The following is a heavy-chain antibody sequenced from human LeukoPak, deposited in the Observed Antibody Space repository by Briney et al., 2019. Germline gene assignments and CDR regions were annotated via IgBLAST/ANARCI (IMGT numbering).Heavy chain of an antibody. Sequence: GASVKVSCKASGYTFTSYAMHWVRQAPGQRPEWMGWINAGNGNTKYSQKFQGRVTITRDTSASTAYMELSSLRSEGTAVYYCARAPPPRTYYYGSGSYYNGFDPWGQGTLVTVSS. V-gene: IGHV1-3*01. D-gene: IGHD3-10*01. J-gene: IGHJ5*02. CDR3: ARAPPPRTYYYGSGSYYNGFDP. CDR2: INAGNGNT. CDR1: GYTFTSYA.